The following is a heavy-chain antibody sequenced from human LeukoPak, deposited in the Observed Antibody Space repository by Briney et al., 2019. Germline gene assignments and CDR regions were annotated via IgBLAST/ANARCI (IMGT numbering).Heavy chain of an antibody. J-gene: IGHJ4*02. CDR2: IWFDGTNK. D-gene: IGHD4-17*01. V-gene: IGHV3-33*01. CDR1: GFTFSNYG. Sequence: ATSLRLSCAASGFTFSNYGMHWVRQAPGKGLEWVALIWFDGTNKYYADSVKGRFTISRGNSNNTLYLQMNSLRVEDTAVYYCARQTTVTTDCWGQGTLVTVSS. CDR3: ARQTTVTTDC.